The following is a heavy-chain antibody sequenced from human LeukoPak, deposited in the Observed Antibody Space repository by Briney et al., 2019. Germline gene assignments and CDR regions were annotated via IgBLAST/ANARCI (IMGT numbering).Heavy chain of an antibody. CDR1: GYTFTSYG. V-gene: IGHV1-18*01. Sequence: VASVKVSCKASGYTFTSYGISWVRQAPGQGLEWMGWISAYDGNTNYAQKLQGRVTMTTDTSTSTAYMELRSLRSDETGVCYCERDRTYYYDRSIRYWGQGTLVTVSS. J-gene: IGHJ4*02. CDR3: ERDRTYYYDRSIRY. CDR2: ISAYDGNT. D-gene: IGHD3-22*01.